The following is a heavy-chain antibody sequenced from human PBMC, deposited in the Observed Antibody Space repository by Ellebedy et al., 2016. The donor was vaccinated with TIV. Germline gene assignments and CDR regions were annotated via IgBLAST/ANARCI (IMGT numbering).Heavy chain of an antibody. Sequence: GESLKISCAASGFTFSSYSMNWVRQAPGKGLEWVSYISSSSSTIYYADSVKGRFNISRDNAKNSLYLQMNSLRDEDTAVYYCARIISSGAYWGQGTLVTVSS. CDR2: ISSSSSTI. V-gene: IGHV3-48*02. J-gene: IGHJ4*02. CDR1: GFTFSSYS. CDR3: ARIISSGAY. D-gene: IGHD6-19*01.